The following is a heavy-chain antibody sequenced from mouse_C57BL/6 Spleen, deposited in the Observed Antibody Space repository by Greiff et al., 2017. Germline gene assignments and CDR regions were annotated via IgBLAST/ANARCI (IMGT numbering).Heavy chain of an antibody. CDR2: IDPNSGGA. J-gene: IGHJ3*01. CDR3: ARAHYDGYSPWFAY. CDR1: GYTFTSYW. V-gene: IGHV1-72*01. D-gene: IGHD2-3*01. Sequence: QVQLQQPGAELVKPGASVKLSCKASGYTFTSYWMHWVKQRPGRGLEWIGRIDPNSGGAKYNEKFKSKATLTVDTPSSTAYMQLSSLTSEDAAVYYCARAHYDGYSPWFAYWGQGTLVTVSA.